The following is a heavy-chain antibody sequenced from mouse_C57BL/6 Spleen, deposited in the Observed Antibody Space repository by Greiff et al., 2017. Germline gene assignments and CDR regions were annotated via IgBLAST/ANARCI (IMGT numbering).Heavy chain of an antibody. J-gene: IGHJ4*01. CDR1: GYTFTSYW. Sequence: QVQLQQSGAELAKPGASVKLSCKASGYTFTSYWMHWVNQRPGQGLEWIGYINPSSGYTKYNQKFKDKATLTVDKSSSTAYMQLSSLTYEDSAVYYCARESSGPSGDAMDYWGQGTSVSVSS. CDR3: ARESSGPSGDAMDY. D-gene: IGHD3-2*02. V-gene: IGHV1-7*01. CDR2: INPSSGYT.